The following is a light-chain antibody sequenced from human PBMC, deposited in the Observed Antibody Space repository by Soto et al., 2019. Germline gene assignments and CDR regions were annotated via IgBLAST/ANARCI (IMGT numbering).Light chain of an antibody. CDR3: QAWDSGTYV. V-gene: IGLV3-1*01. J-gene: IGLJ1*01. Sequence: SYELTQPPSVSVSPGQTATITCSGDKLGDKYANWYQKKPGQSPVLVAYQGNKRPSGIPERFSGSNSGNTATLTISGAHAMDEADYYCQAWDSGTYVFGPGTKLTVL. CDR2: QGN. CDR1: KLGDKY.